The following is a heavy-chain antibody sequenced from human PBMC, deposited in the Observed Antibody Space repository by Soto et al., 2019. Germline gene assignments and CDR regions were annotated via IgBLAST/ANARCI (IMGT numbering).Heavy chain of an antibody. J-gene: IGHJ4*02. CDR1: GFSFRSYS. V-gene: IGHV3-48*01. Sequence: DVPLVESGGGLVQPGGSLRLSCAASGFSFRSYSMNWVRQTPGKGLEWVSYINGGGTTIYYAGSVKGRFTSSRDNVRNSLYLQIDSLRTEDTAVYYCVRNPPFCTTSCFDYRGLGTLVIVS. D-gene: IGHD2-8*01. CDR2: INGGGTTI. CDR3: VRNPPFCTTSCFDY.